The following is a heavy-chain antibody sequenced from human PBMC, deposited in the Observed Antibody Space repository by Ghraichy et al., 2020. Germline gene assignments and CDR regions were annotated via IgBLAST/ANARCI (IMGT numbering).Heavy chain of an antibody. CDR3: ARGENGYRFYGMDV. V-gene: IGHV4-59*01. D-gene: IGHD5-24*01. CDR2: IYDTGNT. CDR1: GGSISSSY. Sequence: SETLSLTCTVSGGSISSSYWSWIRQPPGKGLEWIGYIYDTGNTNYNPSLKSRVAISIDTSKNQFSLKLSSVTAADTAVYYCARGENGYRFYGMDVWGQGTPVPVSS. J-gene: IGHJ6*02.